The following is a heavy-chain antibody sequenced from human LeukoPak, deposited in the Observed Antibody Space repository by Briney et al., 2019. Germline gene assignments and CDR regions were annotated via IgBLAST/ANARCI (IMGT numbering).Heavy chain of an antibody. D-gene: IGHD5/OR15-5a*01. V-gene: IGHV3-7*01. CDR1: GFTFSNYW. Sequence: GGSLRLSCAASGFTFSNYWMSWVRQAPGKGLEWVANIKEDGSEIYYVDSVKGRFTISRDNAKNSLYLQMNSLRVEGTAVYYCARGVYEFDYWGQGTLVTVSS. CDR3: ARGVYEFDY. CDR2: IKEDGSEI. J-gene: IGHJ4*02.